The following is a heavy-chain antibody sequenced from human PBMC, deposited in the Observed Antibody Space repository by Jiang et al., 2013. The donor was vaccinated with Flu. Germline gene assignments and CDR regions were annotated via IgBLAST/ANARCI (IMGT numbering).Heavy chain of an antibody. CDR1: GDSVSSNNAV. CDR3: AREGTMVRGIKNWFDS. V-gene: IGHV6-1*01. Sequence: QTLSLTCAISGDSVSSNNAVWNWIRQSPSRGLEWLGRTYYRSEWYTDYSVSVKSRITVNPDTSKNQFSLQLNSVTPDDTAVYYCAREGTMVRGIKNWFDSWGQGTLVTVSS. CDR2: TYYRSEWYT. J-gene: IGHJ5*01. D-gene: IGHD3-10*01.